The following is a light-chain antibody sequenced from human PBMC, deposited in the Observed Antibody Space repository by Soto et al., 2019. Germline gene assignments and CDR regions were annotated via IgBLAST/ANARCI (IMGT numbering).Light chain of an antibody. CDR1: SSDVGAYNY. Sequence: QSVLTQPASVSGSPGQSITISCTGTSSDVGAYNYVSWYQQHPGEAPKLIIYGVTNRPSGVSYRFSGSKSDYTASLTISGLQAEDEADYYCSSYSTSFFYVFGTGTKGTAL. CDR2: GVT. J-gene: IGLJ1*01. CDR3: SSYSTSFFYV. V-gene: IGLV2-14*01.